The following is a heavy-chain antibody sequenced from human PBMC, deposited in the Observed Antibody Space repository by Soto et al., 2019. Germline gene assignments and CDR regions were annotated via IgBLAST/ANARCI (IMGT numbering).Heavy chain of an antibody. Sequence: GGSLRLSCAASGFTFSDHYMDCVRQAPGRGLEWVGRTRNKANSYTTEYAASVKGRFTISRDDSKNSLYLQMNSLKTEDTAVYYCARGSNWNYVDYWGQGTLVTVSS. CDR3: ARGSNWNYVDY. CDR2: TRNKANSYTT. J-gene: IGHJ4*02. D-gene: IGHD1-20*01. CDR1: GFTFSDHY. V-gene: IGHV3-72*01.